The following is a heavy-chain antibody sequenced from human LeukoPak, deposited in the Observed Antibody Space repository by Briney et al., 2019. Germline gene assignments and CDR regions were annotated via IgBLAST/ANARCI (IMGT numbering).Heavy chain of an antibody. Sequence: GGSLRLSCAASGFTFSNAWMSWVRQAPGKGLEWVGRIKSKTDGGTTDYAAPVKGRFTISRDDSKNTLYLQMNSLKTEDTAVYYCTTDQLVMGGSYFFVYWGQGTLVTVSP. CDR3: TTDQLVMGGSYFFVY. J-gene: IGHJ4*02. V-gene: IGHV3-15*01. CDR2: IKSKTDGGTT. CDR1: GFTFSNAW. D-gene: IGHD1-26*01.